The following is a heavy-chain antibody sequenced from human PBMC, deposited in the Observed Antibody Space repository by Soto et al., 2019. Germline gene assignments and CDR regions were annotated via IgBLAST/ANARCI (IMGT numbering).Heavy chain of an antibody. Sequence: GGSLRLSCAASGFTFSSYAMSWVRQAPGKGLEWVSAISGSGGSTYYADSVKGRFTISRDNSKNTLYLQMNSLRAEDTAVYYCAKAAVDIVVVPAAHDFDYWGQGTLVTVSS. D-gene: IGHD2-2*01. CDR2: ISGSGGST. CDR3: AKAAVDIVVVPAAHDFDY. J-gene: IGHJ4*02. V-gene: IGHV3-23*01. CDR1: GFTFSSYA.